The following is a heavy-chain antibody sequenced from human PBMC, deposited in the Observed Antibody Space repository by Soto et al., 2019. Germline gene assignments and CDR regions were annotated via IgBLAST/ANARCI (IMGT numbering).Heavy chain of an antibody. D-gene: IGHD1-1*01. J-gene: IGHJ6*02. V-gene: IGHV3-7*03. CDR2: IKQDGTEK. CDR1: GFTYRIYW. Sequence: PGGSLRLSCAASGFTYRIYWMSWVRQAPGKGLEWVANIKQDGTEKYYVDSVKGRVSISRDNAKNSLYLQMNSLRAEDTAVYYCARCNGNYYYYYGMDVWGQGTTVTVSS. CDR3: ARCNGNYYYYYGMDV.